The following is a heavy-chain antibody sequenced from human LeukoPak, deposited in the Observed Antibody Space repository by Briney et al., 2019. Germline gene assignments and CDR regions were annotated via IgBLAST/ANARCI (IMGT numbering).Heavy chain of an antibody. CDR2: IYTSGST. CDR3: ARDGETLGYYCYMDV. D-gene: IGHD3-10*01. CDR1: GGSISSYY. Sequence: PSETLSLSCTVSGGSISSYYWSWIRQPAGKGLEWIGRIYTSGSTNYNPSLKSRVTMSVDTSKNQFSLKLSSVTAADTAVYYCARDGETLGYYCYMDVWGKGTTVTVSS. J-gene: IGHJ6*03. V-gene: IGHV4-4*07.